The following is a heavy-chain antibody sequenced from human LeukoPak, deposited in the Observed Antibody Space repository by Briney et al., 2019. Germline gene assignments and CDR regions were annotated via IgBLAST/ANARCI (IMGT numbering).Heavy chain of an antibody. Sequence: SSETLSLTCTVSGGSISSYYWSWIRQPAGKGLEWIGRIYTSGSTNYNPSLKSRVTMSVDTSKNQFSLKLSSVTAADTAVYYCARTNYYDSSGYMYYFDYWGQGTLVTVSS. V-gene: IGHV4-4*07. J-gene: IGHJ4*02. CDR2: IYTSGST. CDR1: GGSISSYY. D-gene: IGHD3-22*01. CDR3: ARTNYYDSSGYMYYFDY.